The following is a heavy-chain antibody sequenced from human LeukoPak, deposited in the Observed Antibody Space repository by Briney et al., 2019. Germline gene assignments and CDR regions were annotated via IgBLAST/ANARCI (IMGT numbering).Heavy chain of an antibody. V-gene: IGHV3-53*01. CDR2: IYSDRRT. CDR3: ARCGSDYDGGAFDI. CDR1: GFSVRSHY. D-gene: IGHD2-21*02. J-gene: IGHJ3*02. Sequence: GGSLRLSCAASGFSVRSHYVSWVRQAPGKGLEWVAVIYSDRRTHYGDSVKGRFTISRDNSNNTLHLQMNSLRGEDTAVHYCARCGSDYDGGAFDIWGQGTVVTVSS.